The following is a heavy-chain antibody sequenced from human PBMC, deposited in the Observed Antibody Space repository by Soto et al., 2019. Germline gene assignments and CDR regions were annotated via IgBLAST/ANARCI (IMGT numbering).Heavy chain of an antibody. CDR3: AKNHLAMIVVVPYFDY. V-gene: IGHV3-30*18. CDR2: ISYDGSNK. CDR1: GFTFSSYC. J-gene: IGHJ4*02. Sequence: GGSLRLSCAASGFTFSSYCMHWVRQAPGKGLEWVAVISYDGSNKYYADSVKGRFTISRDNSKNTLYLQMNSLRAEDTAVYYCAKNHLAMIVVVPYFDYWGQGTLVTVSS. D-gene: IGHD3-22*01.